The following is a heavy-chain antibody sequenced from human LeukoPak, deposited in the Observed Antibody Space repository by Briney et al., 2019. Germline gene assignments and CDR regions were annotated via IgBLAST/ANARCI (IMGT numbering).Heavy chain of an antibody. Sequence: PSETLSLTCTVSGYSISSGYYWGWSRQPPGKGLEWIGSIYHSGSTYYDPSLKSRVTMSVDTSKNQFSLKLSSVTAADTAVYYCARVIQQWLLFPYYYMDVWGKGTTVTVSS. CDR2: IYHSGST. CDR1: GYSISSGYY. D-gene: IGHD6-19*01. V-gene: IGHV4-38-2*02. CDR3: ARVIQQWLLFPYYYMDV. J-gene: IGHJ6*03.